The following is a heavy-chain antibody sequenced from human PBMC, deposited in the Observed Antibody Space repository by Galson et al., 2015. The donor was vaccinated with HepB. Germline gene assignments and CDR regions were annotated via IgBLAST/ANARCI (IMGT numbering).Heavy chain of an antibody. CDR2: ISWSSGSI. CDR1: GFTFDDYA. Sequence: SLRLSCAASGFTFDDYAMHWVRQAPGKGLEWVSGISWSSGSIHYADSVKGRFTISRDNAKNSLYLQMNSLRAEDTALYYCANLISGYREMDVWGKRTRSPSAQGVHPPQPFSPSSPVRQYYDFWSGYSHAFGIWGQRTMVTVSS. J-gene: IGHJ3*02. D-gene: IGHD3-3*01. V-gene: IGHV3-9*01. CDR3: ANLISGYREMDVWGKRTRSPSAQGVHPPQPFSPSSPVRQYYDFWSGYSHAFGI.